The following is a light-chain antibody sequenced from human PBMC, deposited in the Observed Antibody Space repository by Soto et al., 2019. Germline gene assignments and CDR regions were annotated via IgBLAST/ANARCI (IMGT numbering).Light chain of an antibody. Sequence: QSVLTQPPSVSGAPGQRATISCTGSSSNIGAGYDVHWYQQLPGTAPKLLIYGNSNRPSGVPDRFSGSKSGTSASLAITGLQAEDEADYYCQSYDSSLRVFGGGTKVTVL. V-gene: IGLV1-40*01. J-gene: IGLJ3*02. CDR2: GNS. CDR1: SSNIGAGYD. CDR3: QSYDSSLRV.